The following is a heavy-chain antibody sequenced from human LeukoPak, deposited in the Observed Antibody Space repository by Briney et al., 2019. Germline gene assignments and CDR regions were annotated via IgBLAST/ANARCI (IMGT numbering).Heavy chain of an antibody. V-gene: IGHV1-46*01. CDR1: GYIFTTYY. D-gene: IGHD3-22*01. J-gene: IGHJ5*02. Sequence: GGSVKVSCKAFGYIFTTYYVHWVRQAPGQGLEWMGKINPSGGSTSYAQQFQGRVTMTRDTSTRTVYMELSSLRSEDTAVYYCARALSDSSGYPWGQGTLVTVSS. CDR3: ARALSDSSGYP. CDR2: INPSGGST.